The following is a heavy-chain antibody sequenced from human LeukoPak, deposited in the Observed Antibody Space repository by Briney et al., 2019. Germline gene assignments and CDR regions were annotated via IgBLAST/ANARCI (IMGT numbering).Heavy chain of an antibody. D-gene: IGHD3-22*01. Sequence: SETLSLTCAVYGGSFSGYYWSWIRQPPGKGLEWIGEINHSGSTNYNPSLKSRVTISVDTSKNQFSLKLSSVTAADTAVYYCARLNYYDSSGYPYYYYYMDVWGKGTTVTISS. CDR2: INHSGST. CDR1: GGSFSGYY. CDR3: ARLNYYDSSGYPYYYYYMDV. V-gene: IGHV4-34*01. J-gene: IGHJ6*03.